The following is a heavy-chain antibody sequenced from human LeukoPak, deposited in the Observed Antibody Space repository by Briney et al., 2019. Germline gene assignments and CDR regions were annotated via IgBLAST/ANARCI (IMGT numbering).Heavy chain of an antibody. V-gene: IGHV4-59*01. CDR1: GGSISNYH. CDR2: IYHSGST. J-gene: IGHJ4*02. D-gene: IGHD6-13*01. Sequence: SETLSLTCTVSGGSISNYHWSWIRQPPGKGLEWTGYIYHSGSTNYNPSLKSRVTISVDTSKNQLSLKLRSVTAADTAVYYCATGGGAAANDYWGQGTLVTVSS. CDR3: ATGGGAAANDY.